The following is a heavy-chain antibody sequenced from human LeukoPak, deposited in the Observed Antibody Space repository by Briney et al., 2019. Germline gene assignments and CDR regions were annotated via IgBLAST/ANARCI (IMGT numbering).Heavy chain of an antibody. Sequence: SVKVSCKVSGYTLTELSMHWVRQAPGQGLEWMGGIIPIFGTANYAQKFQGRVTITADESTSTAYMELSSLRSEDTAVYYCARTYVQLERYLNWFDPWGQGTLVTVSS. CDR3: ARTYVQLERYLNWFDP. D-gene: IGHD1-1*01. V-gene: IGHV1-69*13. J-gene: IGHJ5*02. CDR1: GYTLTELS. CDR2: IIPIFGTA.